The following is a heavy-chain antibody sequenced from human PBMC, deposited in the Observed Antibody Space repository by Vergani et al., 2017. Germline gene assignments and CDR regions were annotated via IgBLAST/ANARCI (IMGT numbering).Heavy chain of an antibody. CDR2: ISYDGSNK. V-gene: IGHV3-30-3*01. CDR1: GFTFSSYA. CDR3: ARDRRYYYDSSGESTYNWFDP. J-gene: IGHJ5*02. Sequence: QVQLVESGGGVVQPGRSLRLSCAASGFTFSSYAMHWVRQAPGKGLEWVAVISYDGSNKYYADSVKGRFNISRDNSKNTLYLQMNSLRADDTAVYYYARDRRYYYDSSGESTYNWFDPWGQGTLVTVSS. D-gene: IGHD3-22*01.